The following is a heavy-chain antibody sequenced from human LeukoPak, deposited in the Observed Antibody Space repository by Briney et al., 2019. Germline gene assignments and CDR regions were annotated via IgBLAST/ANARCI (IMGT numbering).Heavy chain of an antibody. D-gene: IGHD3-10*01. CDR3: ARRGYYGSGSYYNDWFDP. V-gene: IGHV5-51*01. Sequence: GESLKISCKGSGYSFTSYWIGWVRQMPGKGLEWMGIIYPGDSDTRYSPSFQGQVTISADKSISTAYLQWSSLKASDTAMYYCARRGYYGSGSYYNDWFDPWGQGTLVTVSS. CDR1: GYSFTSYW. CDR2: IYPGDSDT. J-gene: IGHJ5*02.